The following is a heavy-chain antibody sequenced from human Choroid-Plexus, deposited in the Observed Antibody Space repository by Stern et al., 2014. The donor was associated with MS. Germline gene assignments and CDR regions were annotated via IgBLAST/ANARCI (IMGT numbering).Heavy chain of an antibody. Sequence: VQLVESGGGVVHPGRPLRLSCVASGFTFGSCAMHWVRQAPGKGLVWVAGVSYDGSNKYYADSVKGRFTISRDNSQNTLYMQMSSLRPEDTAVYYCAKDRQYLTYFFDHWGQGSLVTVSS. J-gene: IGHJ5*02. D-gene: IGHD2/OR15-2a*01. CDR1: GFTFGSCA. CDR3: AKDRQYLTYFFDH. CDR2: VSYDGSNK. V-gene: IGHV3-30*18.